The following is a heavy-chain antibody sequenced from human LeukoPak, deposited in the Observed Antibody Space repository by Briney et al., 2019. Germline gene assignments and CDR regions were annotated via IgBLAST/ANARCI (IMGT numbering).Heavy chain of an antibody. CDR3: ARDVTDP. CDR2: ISSSGSYI. CDR1: GFTFSSYS. V-gene: IGHV3-21*01. Sequence: GESLKISCAASGFTFSSYSMNWVRQAPGKGLGWVSSISSSGSYIYYADSVKGRFTISRDNVKNSLYLQMNSLRAEDTAVYYCARDVTDPWGQGTLVTVSS. J-gene: IGHJ5*02.